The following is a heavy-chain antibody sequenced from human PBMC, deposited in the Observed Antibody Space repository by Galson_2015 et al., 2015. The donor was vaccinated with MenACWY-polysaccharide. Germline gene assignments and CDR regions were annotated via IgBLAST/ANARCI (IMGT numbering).Heavy chain of an antibody. Sequence: SLRLSCAASEFTFSTYWMHWVRQAPGKGLVWVSRINGDGSSTSYADSVKGRFTISRDNAKNTLYLQMNSLRAEDTEVYYCARGGRGPYWYFDLWGRGTLATVSS. CDR1: EFTFSTYW. V-gene: IGHV3-74*01. CDR2: INGDGSST. CDR3: ARGGRGPYWYFDL. J-gene: IGHJ2*01.